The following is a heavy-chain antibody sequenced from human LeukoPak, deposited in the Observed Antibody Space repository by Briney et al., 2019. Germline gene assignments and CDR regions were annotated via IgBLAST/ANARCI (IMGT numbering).Heavy chain of an antibody. CDR2: INPNNGGT. J-gene: IGHJ4*02. Sequence: GASVRLSCKTSGYAFTGYYMHWGRQAPGHGLEWMGWINPNNGGTYYAQKFQGRVIMTRDTSISTAYMELTRLRSDDTAVYYCAPTNAWLYYFDYWGQGTLVTVSS. CDR1: GYAFTGYY. V-gene: IGHV1-2*02. D-gene: IGHD2-2*01. CDR3: APTNAWLYYFDY.